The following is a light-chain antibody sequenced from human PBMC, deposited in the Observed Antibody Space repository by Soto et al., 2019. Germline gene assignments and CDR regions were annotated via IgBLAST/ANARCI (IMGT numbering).Light chain of an antibody. CDR3: QHSNHLPL. CDR1: QDIGTY. V-gene: IGKV1-33*01. CDR2: DAS. Sequence: DIQMTQSPPSLSASVGDRVTITCQASQDIGTYLNWYQHKPGKAPNLVIYDASNLETGVPSRCSGGGSGTDFTFTISSLRPEDIATYYCQHSNHLPLFGPGTKVDF. J-gene: IGKJ3*01.